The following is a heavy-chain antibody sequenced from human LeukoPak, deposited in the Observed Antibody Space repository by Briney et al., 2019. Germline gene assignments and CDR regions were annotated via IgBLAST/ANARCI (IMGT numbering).Heavy chain of an antibody. Sequence: PGGSLRLSCAASGFTFSSYWMHWVRQAPGKGLVWVSRINSDGGSTSYADSVKGRFTISRDNAKNTLYLQMNSLGAEDTAVYYCARDGYSSSWVNWFDPWGQGTLVTVSS. CDR2: INSDGGST. CDR3: ARDGYSSSWVNWFDP. J-gene: IGHJ5*02. CDR1: GFTFSSYW. D-gene: IGHD6-13*01. V-gene: IGHV3-74*01.